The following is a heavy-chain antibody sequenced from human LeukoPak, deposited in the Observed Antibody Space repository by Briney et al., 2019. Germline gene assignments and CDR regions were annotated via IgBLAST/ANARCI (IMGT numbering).Heavy chain of an antibody. CDR1: GGSISSYY. D-gene: IGHD3-22*01. CDR2: IYYSGRT. CDR3: ARDYRGDSTGYFARGAYFQH. Sequence: SETLSLTCTVSGGSISSYYWSWIRQPPGKGMEWIGYIYYSGRTNYNPSLKSRVTISVDTSKNQFSLKLSSVTAADTAVYYCARDYRGDSTGYFARGAYFQHWGQGTLVTVSS. J-gene: IGHJ1*01. V-gene: IGHV4-59*01.